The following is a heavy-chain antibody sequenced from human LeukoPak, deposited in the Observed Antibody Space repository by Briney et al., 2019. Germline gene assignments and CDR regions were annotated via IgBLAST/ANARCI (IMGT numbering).Heavy chain of an antibody. V-gene: IGHV1-2*02. CDR2: INPNSGGT. Sequence: ASVKVSCKASGYTFTGYYMHWVRQAPGQGLEWMGWINPNSGGTNYAQKFQGRVTMTRDTSISTAYMELSSLRSEDTAVYYCARDLMDGIAARPVSWFDPWGQGTLVTVSS. CDR3: ARDLMDGIAARPVSWFDP. D-gene: IGHD6-6*01. J-gene: IGHJ5*02. CDR1: GYTFTGYY.